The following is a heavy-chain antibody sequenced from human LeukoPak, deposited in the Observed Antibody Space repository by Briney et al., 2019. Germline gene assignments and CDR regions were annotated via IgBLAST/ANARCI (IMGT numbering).Heavy chain of an antibody. Sequence: ASVKVSCKASGYTFNTFDINWVRQATGQGPEWMGWVNPYNDKTVYAPKFQGRVSISSNNSINTAYMEFSGLISDDTAVYYCARGRRLRGVASRPLYYYYYMDVWGGGTTVTVSS. D-gene: IGHD3-10*01. CDR1: GYTFNTFD. CDR2: VNPYNDKT. J-gene: IGHJ6*03. CDR3: ARGRRLRGVASRPLYYYYYMDV. V-gene: IGHV1-8*03.